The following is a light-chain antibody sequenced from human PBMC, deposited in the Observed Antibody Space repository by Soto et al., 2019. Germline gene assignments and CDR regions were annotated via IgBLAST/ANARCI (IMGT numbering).Light chain of an antibody. J-gene: IGLJ3*02. Sequence: QSVVTQPPSASGTPGQRVTISCSGSSSNVGTNYVYWYQHLPGTAPRLLISSNDQRPSGVPDRFSGSKSGASASLAIGGLRSEDEADYYCATWDDSLSGWVFGGGTKLTVL. CDR2: SND. V-gene: IGLV1-47*01. CDR1: SSNVGTNY. CDR3: ATWDDSLSGWV.